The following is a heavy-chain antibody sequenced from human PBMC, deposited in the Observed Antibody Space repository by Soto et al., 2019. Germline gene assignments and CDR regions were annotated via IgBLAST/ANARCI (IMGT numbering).Heavy chain of an antibody. CDR3: ARTVVVVVPDNFDH. J-gene: IGHJ4*02. Sequence: GSLRLSCAASGFTIGDFWMSWVRQAPGKGLEWVANIKQDGSEKYYVGSVKGRFTISRNSAKNSLYLQMDNLRGEDTAVYYCARTVVVVVPDNFDHWGQGTLVTVSS. D-gene: IGHD3-22*01. CDR2: IKQDGSEK. CDR1: GFTIGDFW. V-gene: IGHV3-7*01.